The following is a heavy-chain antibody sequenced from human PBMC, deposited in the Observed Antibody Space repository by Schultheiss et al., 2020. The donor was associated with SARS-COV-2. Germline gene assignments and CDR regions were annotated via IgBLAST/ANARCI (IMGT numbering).Heavy chain of an antibody. V-gene: IGHV3-30*18. Sequence: GESLKISCAASGFTFSDYTMNWVRQAPGKGLEWVAVISYDGSNKYYADSVKGRFTISRDNSKNTLYLQMNSLRAEDTAVYYCAKDISLGQQLIDYWGQGTLVTVSS. D-gene: IGHD6-13*01. CDR2: ISYDGSNK. J-gene: IGHJ4*02. CDR3: AKDISLGQQLIDY. CDR1: GFTFSDYT.